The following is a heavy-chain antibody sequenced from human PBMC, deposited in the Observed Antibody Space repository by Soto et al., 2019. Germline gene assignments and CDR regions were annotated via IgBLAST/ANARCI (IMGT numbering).Heavy chain of an antibody. J-gene: IGHJ4*02. CDR3: AKAAGRIAEKPYYFDY. V-gene: IGHV3-23*01. CDR1: GFTFSSYA. Sequence: GGSLRLSCAASGFTFSSYAMSWVRQAPGKGLEWVSAISGSGGSTYYADSVKGRFTISRDNSKNTLYLQMNSLRAEDTAVYYCAKAAGRIAEKPYYFDYWGQGTLVTVSS. CDR2: ISGSGGST. D-gene: IGHD6-13*01.